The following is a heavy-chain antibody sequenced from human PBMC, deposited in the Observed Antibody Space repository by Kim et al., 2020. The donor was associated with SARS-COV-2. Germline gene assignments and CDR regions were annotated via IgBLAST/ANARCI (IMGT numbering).Heavy chain of an antibody. CDR3: ARSPPGWMHRYYLDV. CDR2: MNPKSGGT. Sequence: ASVKVSCKAIGYTLTDYYIHWVRQAPGQGLEWLGWMNPKSGGTKSPQNFQGRVTMTRDTTISSVSMEISSLRSDDTAVYFCARSPPGWMHRYYLDVWGEGTTVAVS. V-gene: IGHV1-2*02. J-gene: IGHJ6*03. D-gene: IGHD6-19*01. CDR1: GYTLTDYY.